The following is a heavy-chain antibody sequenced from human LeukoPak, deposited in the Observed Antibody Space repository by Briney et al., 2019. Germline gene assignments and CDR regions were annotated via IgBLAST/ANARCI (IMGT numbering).Heavy chain of an antibody. CDR3: ARDGGASSGRGFDI. CDR1: GFTFSNHW. V-gene: IGHV3-7*05. J-gene: IGHJ3*02. CDR2: IKQDGSEK. Sequence: GGSLRLSCAASGFTFSNHWMIWVRQAPGKGLEWVAHIKQDGSEKHYVDAVTGRFTISRDNTKNSLSLQMNSLRAEDTAVYHCARDGGASSGRGFDIWGQGTMVTVSS. D-gene: IGHD3-22*01.